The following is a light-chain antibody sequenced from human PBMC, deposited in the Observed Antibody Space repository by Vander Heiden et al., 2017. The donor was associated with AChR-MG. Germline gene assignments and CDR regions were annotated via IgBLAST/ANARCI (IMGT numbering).Light chain of an antibody. CDR2: EVT. V-gene: IGLV2-8*01. CDR3: SSYTHTSWV. CDR1: SSDIGLYDY. Sequence: QSALTQPPSASGSPGQSVTISCTETSSDIGLYDYVPWYQQHPGKAPQLIIYEVTERPSGVPDRFSGSKSGNTASLTVSGLQAEDEADYYCSSYTHTSWVFGGGTKLSVL. J-gene: IGLJ3*02.